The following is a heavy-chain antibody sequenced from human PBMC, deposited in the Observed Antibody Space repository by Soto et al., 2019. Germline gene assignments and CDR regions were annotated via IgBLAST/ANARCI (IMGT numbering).Heavy chain of an antibody. J-gene: IGHJ3*02. V-gene: IGHV3-21*01. D-gene: IGHD3-16*01. Sequence: GGALRLACSASGFTLSRHTMNWVRQAPGKGLEWVSFIGSRTSDIYYADSVKGRFTISGDNAKNSLYLDLTRLRAEDTAVYFCVRDYYDTRGYPNTFDMWGQGTMVTVSS. CDR1: GFTLSRHT. CDR3: VRDYYDTRGYPNTFDM. CDR2: IGSRTSDI.